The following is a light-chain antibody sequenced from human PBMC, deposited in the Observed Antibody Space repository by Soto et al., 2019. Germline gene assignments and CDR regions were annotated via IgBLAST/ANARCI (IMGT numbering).Light chain of an antibody. J-gene: IGKJ2*01. CDR3: QQYNNIPTYT. V-gene: IGKV1-33*01. CDR1: QDISNN. CDR2: RAS. Sequence: DLQMSQSPPSLSASVGDRVTITCQASQDISNNLNWYQHKPGKAPNLLIFRASNLETGVPSRFSGGESLTHFTFTISSLQPEDIATYYCQQYNNIPTYTFGPGTKLEIK.